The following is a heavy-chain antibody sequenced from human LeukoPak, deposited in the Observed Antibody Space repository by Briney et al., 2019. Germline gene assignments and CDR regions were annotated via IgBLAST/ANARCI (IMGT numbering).Heavy chain of an antibody. Sequence: GGSLRLSCVASGFTASSYWMSWVRQAPGKGLEWVANIKQDGSEKYYVDSVKGRFTISRDNAKDSLYLQMNSLRAEDTAVYYCARALGYGSGCGDYWGQGTLVTVSS. V-gene: IGHV3-7*01. CDR2: IKQDGSEK. J-gene: IGHJ4*02. CDR3: ARALGYGSGCGDY. D-gene: IGHD6-19*01. CDR1: GFTASSYW.